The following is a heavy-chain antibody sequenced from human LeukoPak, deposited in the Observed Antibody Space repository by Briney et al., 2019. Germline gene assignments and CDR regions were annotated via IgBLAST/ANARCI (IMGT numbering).Heavy chain of an antibody. Sequence: SETLSLTCTVSGGSISSYYWSRIRQPPGKGLEWIGYIYYSGSTNYNPSLKSRVTISVDTSKNQFSLKLSSVTAADTAVYYCARFRGPWGLTPDYYYGMDVWGQGTTVTVSS. CDR2: IYYSGST. D-gene: IGHD4-23*01. CDR3: ARFRGPWGLTPDYYYGMDV. CDR1: GGSISSYY. J-gene: IGHJ6*02. V-gene: IGHV4-59*01.